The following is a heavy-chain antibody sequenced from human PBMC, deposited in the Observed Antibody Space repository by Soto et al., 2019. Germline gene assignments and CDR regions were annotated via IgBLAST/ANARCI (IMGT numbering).Heavy chain of an antibody. D-gene: IGHD1-7*01. V-gene: IGHV4-31*03. CDR1: GGSISSGGYY. CDR2: IYYSGST. CDR3: ARGTNWNYATGFDY. J-gene: IGHJ4*02. Sequence: SETLSLTCTVSGGSISSGGYYWSWIRQHPGKGLEWIGYIYYSGSTYYNPSLKSRVTISVDTSKNQFSMKLSSVTAADTAVYYCARGTNWNYATGFDYWGQGTLVTVSS.